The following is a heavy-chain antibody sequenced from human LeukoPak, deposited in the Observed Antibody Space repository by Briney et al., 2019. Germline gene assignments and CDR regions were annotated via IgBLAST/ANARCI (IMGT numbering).Heavy chain of an antibody. CDR1: GFSLSTSGMC. V-gene: IGHV2-70*01. CDR2: IDWDDDK. J-gene: IGHJ5*02. CDR3: ARARTTGTTNWFDP. D-gene: IGHD1-1*01. Sequence: SGPALVKPTQTLTLTCTFSGFSLSTSGMCVSWIRQPPGKALEWLALIDWDDDKYYSTSLKTRLTISKDTSKNQVVLTMTNMDPVDTAMYYCARARTTGTTNWFDPWGQGTLVTVSS.